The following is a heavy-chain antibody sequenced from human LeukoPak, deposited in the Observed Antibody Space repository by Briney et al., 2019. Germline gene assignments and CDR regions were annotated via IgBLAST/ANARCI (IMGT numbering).Heavy chain of an antibody. CDR3: ASIYSSGYYPIGY. J-gene: IGHJ4*02. D-gene: IGHD6-19*01. V-gene: IGHV4-39*01. CDR2: IYYSGST. Sequence: SETLSLTCTVSGGSISSSSYYWGWIRQPPGKGLEWIGSIYYSGSTYYSPSLKSRVTMSVDTSKNQFSLKLSSVTAADTAVYYCASIYSSGYYPIGYWGQGTLVTVSS. CDR1: GGSISSSSYY.